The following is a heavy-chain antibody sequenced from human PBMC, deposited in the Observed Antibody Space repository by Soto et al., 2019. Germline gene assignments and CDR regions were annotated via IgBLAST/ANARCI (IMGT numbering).Heavy chain of an antibody. CDR2: ISGSGGST. CDR3: AKTLLTRVKSPIDRATPEFDY. V-gene: IGHV3-23*01. CDR1: GFTFSSYA. J-gene: IGHJ4*02. D-gene: IGHD2-2*01. Sequence: PGGSLRLSCAASGFTFSSYAMSWVRQAPGKGLEWVSAISGSGGSTYYADSVKGRFTISRDNSKNTLYLQMNSLRAEDTAVYYCAKTLLTRVKSPIDRATPEFDYWGQGTLVTVSS.